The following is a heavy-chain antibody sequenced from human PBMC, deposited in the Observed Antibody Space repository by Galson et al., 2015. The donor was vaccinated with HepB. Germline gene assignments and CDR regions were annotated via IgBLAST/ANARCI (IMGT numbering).Heavy chain of an antibody. V-gene: IGHV3-49*03. Sequence: SLRLSCAASGFTFGDFAMGWFRQAPGKGLEWVGFIRSKNNGGTIEYAASVKARFSISRDDVKGIAYLQMTSLTSKDTAMYYCTAGARGDDWGQGTLVTVSS. CDR3: TAGARGDD. D-gene: IGHD1-26*01. CDR1: GFTFGDFA. CDR2: IRSKNNGGTI. J-gene: IGHJ4*02.